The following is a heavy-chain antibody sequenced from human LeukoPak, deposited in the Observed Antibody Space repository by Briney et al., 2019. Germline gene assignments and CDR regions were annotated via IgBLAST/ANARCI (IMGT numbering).Heavy chain of an antibody. CDR3: ARVYCSSTSCYGKFDY. J-gene: IGHJ4*02. Sequence: ASVKVSCKASGYTFTSYGISWVRQAPGQGLEWMGWISAYNGNTNYAQKLQGRVTMTRDMSTSTVYMELSSLRSEDTAVYYCARVYCSSTSCYGKFDYWGQGTLVTVSS. V-gene: IGHV1-18*01. CDR1: GYTFTSYG. CDR2: ISAYNGNT. D-gene: IGHD2-2*01.